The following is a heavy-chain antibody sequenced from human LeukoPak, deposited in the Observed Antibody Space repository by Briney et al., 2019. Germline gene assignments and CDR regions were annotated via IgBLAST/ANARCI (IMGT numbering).Heavy chain of an antibody. Sequence: PWASVKVSCKAPGGTFSSYAISWVRQAPGQGLEWMGRIIPILGIANYAQKFQGRVTITADKSTSTAYMELSSLRSEDTAVYYCARGSLVATELFDYWGQGTLVTVSS. CDR2: IIPILGIA. CDR3: ARGSLVATELFDY. D-gene: IGHD5-12*01. CDR1: GGTFSSYA. J-gene: IGHJ4*02. V-gene: IGHV1-69*04.